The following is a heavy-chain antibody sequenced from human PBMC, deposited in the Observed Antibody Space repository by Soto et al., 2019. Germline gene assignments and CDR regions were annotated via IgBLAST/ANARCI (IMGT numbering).Heavy chain of an antibody. CDR3: ARGEIVTAAFFDY. V-gene: IGHV3-30-3*01. CDR1: EFAFSNYA. D-gene: IGHD1-26*01. J-gene: IGHJ4*02. Sequence: QVQLVESGGGVVQPGRSLRLSCAASEFAFSNYAMHWVRLAPGKGLEWVALISYDGSNKYYADSVQGLFTISRDNSKNTLYLQMISLRPEDTALYYCARGEIVTAAFFDYWGQGTLVTVSS. CDR2: ISYDGSNK.